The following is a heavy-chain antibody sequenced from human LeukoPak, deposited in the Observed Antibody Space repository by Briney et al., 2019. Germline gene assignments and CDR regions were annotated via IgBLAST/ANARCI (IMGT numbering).Heavy chain of an antibody. Sequence: GGSLTLSCAASGVSVSNNYMSWVRQAPGKGLEWVSFFYSGGSTSYAHSVKGRFTISTNTSKNTIYLQLNSVRAEDTAVYYCASDRYSPEYFQHWGQGTLVTVSS. D-gene: IGHD2-15*01. J-gene: IGHJ1*01. CDR1: GVSVSNNY. CDR3: ASDRYSPEYFQH. V-gene: IGHV3-66*01. CDR2: FYSGGST.